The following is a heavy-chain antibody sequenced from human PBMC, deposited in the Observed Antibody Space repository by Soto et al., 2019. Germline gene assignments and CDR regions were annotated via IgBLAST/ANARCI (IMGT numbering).Heavy chain of an antibody. J-gene: IGHJ4*02. Sequence: SGTLSLTCVVYGGSFSGYHWSWIRQPPGEGLEWIGEINHSGSTNYNPSLKSRVTISVDTSKNQFSLELSSVTAADTAVYYCARGRTYYDILTGYYSYLDYWGQGTLVTVSS. CDR1: GGSFSGYH. V-gene: IGHV4-34*01. CDR2: INHSGST. CDR3: ARGRTYYDILTGYYSYLDY. D-gene: IGHD3-9*01.